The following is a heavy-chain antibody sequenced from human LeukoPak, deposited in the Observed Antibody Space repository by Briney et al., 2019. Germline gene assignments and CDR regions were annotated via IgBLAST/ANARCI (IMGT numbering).Heavy chain of an antibody. J-gene: IGHJ4*02. CDR1: GYTFSNFD. V-gene: IGHV1-8*01. CDR3: TRGDY. CDR2: MTPSNGNA. Sequence: GASVKVSCKASGYTFSNFDINWVRQASGQGLEWVGYMTPSNGNAGYAQKLQGRVTLTRDTSISTAYMELSSLKSEDAAIYYCTRGDYWGQGTPVTVSS.